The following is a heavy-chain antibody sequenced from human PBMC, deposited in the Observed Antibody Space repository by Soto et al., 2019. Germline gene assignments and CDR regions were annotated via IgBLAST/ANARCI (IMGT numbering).Heavy chain of an antibody. CDR1: GYTFTSYG. D-gene: IGHD3-16*01. Sequence: QVQLVQSGAEVKNPGASVKVSCKTFGYTFTSYGIGWARQAPGQGLEWMGWINTYNGNTNYAQNLQGRVTLTTDTSTSTAYMELRSLRSYDTAIYYCAMVDVYVTPSPQDVWGQGTTVTVSS. CDR3: AMVDVYVTPSPQDV. J-gene: IGHJ6*02. CDR2: INTYNGNT. V-gene: IGHV1-18*01.